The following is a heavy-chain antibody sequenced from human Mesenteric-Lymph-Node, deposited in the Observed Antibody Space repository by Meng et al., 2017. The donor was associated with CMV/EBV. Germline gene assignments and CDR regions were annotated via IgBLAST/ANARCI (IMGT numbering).Heavy chain of an antibody. J-gene: IGHJ4*02. CDR2: IYSGGSST. D-gene: IGHD1-26*01. V-gene: IGHV3-23*03. Sequence: GGSLRLSCAASGFTFSNYAMSWVRQAPGKGLEWVSVIYSGGSSTHYADSVKGRFTTSRDNSRDTVYLEMNSLRAEDTAVYYCARDSLRGATSYWGQGTLVTVSS. CDR1: GFTFSNYA. CDR3: ARDSLRGATSY.